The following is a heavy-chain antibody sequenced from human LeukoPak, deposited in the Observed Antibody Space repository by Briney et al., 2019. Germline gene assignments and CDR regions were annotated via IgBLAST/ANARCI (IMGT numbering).Heavy chain of an antibody. CDR1: GFTFSSYS. V-gene: IGHV3-48*01. Sequence: GGSLRLSCAASGFTFSSYSMNWVRQAPGKGLEWVSDISSSSSTIYYADSVKGRFTISRDNAKNSLYLQMNSLRAEDTAVYYCARGRARIAAAGTVAFDIWGQGTMVTVSS. CDR2: ISSSSSTI. CDR3: ARGRARIAAAGTVAFDI. J-gene: IGHJ3*02. D-gene: IGHD6-13*01.